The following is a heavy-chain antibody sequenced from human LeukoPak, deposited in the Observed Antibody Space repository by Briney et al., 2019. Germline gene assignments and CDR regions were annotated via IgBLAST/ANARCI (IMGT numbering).Heavy chain of an antibody. J-gene: IGHJ4*02. V-gene: IGHV4-39*07. CDR3: AGAGGWYYFDY. Sequence: SETLSLTCTVSGGSISSSTYSWGWIRQPPGKGLEWIGSIYYSGSTYYNPSLKSRVTISVDTSKNQFSLKLSFVTAADTAVYYCAGAGGWYYFDYWGQGTLVTVSS. CDR1: GGSISSSTYS. CDR2: IYYSGST. D-gene: IGHD6-19*01.